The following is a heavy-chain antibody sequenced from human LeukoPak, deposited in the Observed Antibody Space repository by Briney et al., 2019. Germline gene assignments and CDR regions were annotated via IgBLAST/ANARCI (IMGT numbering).Heavy chain of an antibody. Sequence: VSLISWDGGSTYYADSVKGRFTISRDNSKNSLYLQMNSLRAEDTALYYCAKDAYGSGSYEDYWGQGTLVTVSS. D-gene: IGHD3-10*01. V-gene: IGHV3-43D*03. J-gene: IGHJ4*02. CDR2: ISWDGGST. CDR3: AKDAYGSGSYEDY.